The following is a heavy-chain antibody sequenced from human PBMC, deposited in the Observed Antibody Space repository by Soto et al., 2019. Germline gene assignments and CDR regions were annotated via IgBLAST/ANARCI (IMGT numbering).Heavy chain of an antibody. CDR1: GGSISSYY. CDR3: ARRYGGNFDY. V-gene: IGHV4-59*01. Sequence: SETLSLTCTVSGGSISSYYWSWIRQPPGKGLEWIGYIYYSGSTNYNPSLKSRVTISVDTSKNQFSLKLSSVTAADTAMYYCARRYGGNFDYWGQGTLVTVSS. CDR2: IYYSGST. J-gene: IGHJ4*02. D-gene: IGHD3-16*01.